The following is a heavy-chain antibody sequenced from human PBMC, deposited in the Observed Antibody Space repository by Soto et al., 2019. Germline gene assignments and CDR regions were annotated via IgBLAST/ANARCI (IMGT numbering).Heavy chain of an antibody. J-gene: IGHJ4*02. D-gene: IGHD5-12*01. CDR1: GYTFTSYG. V-gene: IGHV1-18*04. CDR2: ISTWNDGK. Sequence: ASVNVSCKPSGYTFTSYGFSWVRQAPGQGPEWMGWISTWNDGKTDAQKFRGRVTMTTDTSTSTAYMELRSLRSDDTAVYYCARLNSDYAVDYWGQGTMVTVSS. CDR3: ARLNSDYAVDY.